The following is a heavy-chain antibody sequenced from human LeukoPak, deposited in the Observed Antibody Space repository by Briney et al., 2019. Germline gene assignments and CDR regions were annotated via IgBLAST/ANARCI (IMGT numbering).Heavy chain of an antibody. D-gene: IGHD3-22*01. CDR3: ARAPSEIGGYYPEYFRH. CDR2: IKSDGST. J-gene: IGHJ1*01. CDR1: GFTFSSYW. Sequence: GGSLRLSCAASGFTFSSYWMHWVRQAPGKGLVWVSRIKSDGSTNYADSMKGRFTISRDNAKNTVSLQMNSLRAEDTGVYYCARAPSEIGGYYPEYFRHWGQGTLVTVSS. V-gene: IGHV3-74*01.